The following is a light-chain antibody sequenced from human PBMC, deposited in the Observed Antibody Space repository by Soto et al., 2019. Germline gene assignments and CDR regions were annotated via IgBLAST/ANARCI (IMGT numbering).Light chain of an antibody. J-gene: IGKJ1*01. V-gene: IGKV3-20*01. CDR3: QQYGSSPPT. Sequence: IVLTQSPGTLSLSPGERATLSCRAGQSVSSNYLAWYQQKPGQAPRLLIYGASSRAAGIPDRFSGSGSGTDFTLTISRLEPEDFAVYYCQQYGSSPPTFGQGTKVDI. CDR2: GAS. CDR1: QSVSSNY.